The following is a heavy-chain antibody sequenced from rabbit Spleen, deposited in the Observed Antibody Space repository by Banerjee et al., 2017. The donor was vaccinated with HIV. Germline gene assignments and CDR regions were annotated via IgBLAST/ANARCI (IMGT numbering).Heavy chain of an antibody. J-gene: IGHJ6*01. V-gene: IGHV1S45*01. CDR3: ARDTGSSFSTYGMDL. CDR2: IDTGSSGFN. Sequence: QEQLVESGGGLVKPGASLTLTCKASGVSFSNYNFMCWVRQAPGKGLEWIACIDTGSSGFNYYASWAKGRFTCSKTSSTTVTLQMTSLTAADTATYFCARDTGSSFSTYGMDLWGPGTLVIVS. D-gene: IGHD8-1*01. CDR1: GVSFSNYNF.